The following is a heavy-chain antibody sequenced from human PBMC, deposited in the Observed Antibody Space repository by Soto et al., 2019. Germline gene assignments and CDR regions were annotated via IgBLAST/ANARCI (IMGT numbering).Heavy chain of an antibody. Sequence: PSETLSLTCTVSGGSISSDNYFWSWIRQHPGKGLEWIGYIDYIGRAYYNPSLKSRVTTSVDTSKNQFSLRLSSVTVADTATYYCEREVKSAAESDAFDIWGQGTVVTVSS. V-gene: IGHV4-31*03. CDR1: GGSISSDNYF. CDR3: EREVKSAAESDAFDI. CDR2: IDYIGRA. J-gene: IGHJ3*02. D-gene: IGHD3-22*01.